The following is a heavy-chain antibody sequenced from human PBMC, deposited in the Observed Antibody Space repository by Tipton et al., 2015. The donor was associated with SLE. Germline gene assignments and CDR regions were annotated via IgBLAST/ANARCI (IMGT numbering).Heavy chain of an antibody. V-gene: IGHV4-31*03. Sequence: LRLSCTVSGGSISSGGYYWSWIRQHPGKGLEWIGYIYYSGSTYYNPSLKSRVTISVDTSKNQFSLKLSSVTAADTAVYDCARVSGVPAFFFFDYFFQGTLVTVSS. CDR2: IYYSGST. CDR3: ARVSGVPAFFFFDY. J-gene: IGHJ4*02. D-gene: IGHD3-3*01. CDR1: GGSISSGGYY.